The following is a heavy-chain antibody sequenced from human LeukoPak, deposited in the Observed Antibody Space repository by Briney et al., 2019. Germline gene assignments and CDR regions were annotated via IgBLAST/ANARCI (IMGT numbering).Heavy chain of an antibody. CDR2: ISYDGSNK. CDR1: GFTVSSYA. D-gene: IGHD3-16*01. Sequence: GGSLRLSCAASGFTVSSYAMHWVRQAPGKGLEWVAVISYDGSNKYYADSVKGRFTISRDNSKNTLYLQMNSLRAEDTAVYYCARDLGQTAFDYWGQGTLVTVSS. J-gene: IGHJ4*02. CDR3: ARDLGQTAFDY. V-gene: IGHV3-30-3*01.